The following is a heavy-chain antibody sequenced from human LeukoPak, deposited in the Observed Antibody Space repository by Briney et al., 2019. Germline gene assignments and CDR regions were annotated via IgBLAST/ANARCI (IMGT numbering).Heavy chain of an antibody. CDR2: IRYDGSNK. V-gene: IGHV3-30*02. J-gene: IGHJ5*02. D-gene: IGHD3-3*01. Sequence: GGSLRLSCAASGFTFSSYGMHWVRQAPGKGLEWVAFIRYDGSNKYYADSVKGRFTISRDNSKNTLYLQMNSLRAEDTAVYYCAIPTIFGVANWFDPWGQGTLVTDSS. CDR3: AIPTIFGVANWFDP. CDR1: GFTFSSYG.